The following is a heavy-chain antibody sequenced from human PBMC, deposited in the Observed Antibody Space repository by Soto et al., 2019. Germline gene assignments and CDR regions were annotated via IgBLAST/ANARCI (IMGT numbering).Heavy chain of an antibody. V-gene: IGHV1-2*02. D-gene: IGHD6-19*01. CDR3: ARDSYSSGWYSDY. Sequence: GASVKVSCKASGYTFTGYYMHWVRQAPGQGLEWMGWINPNSGGTNYAQKFQGRVTMTRDTSISTAYMELSRLRSDDTAVYYCARDSYSSGWYSDYWGQGTLVTVPQ. CDR2: INPNSGGT. J-gene: IGHJ4*02. CDR1: GYTFTGYY.